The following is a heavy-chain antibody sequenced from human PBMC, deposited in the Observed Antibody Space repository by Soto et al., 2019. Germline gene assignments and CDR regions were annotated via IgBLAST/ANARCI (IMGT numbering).Heavy chain of an antibody. Sequence: AASVKVSCKASGGTFSSYAISWVRQAPGQGLEWMGGIIPIFGTANYAQKFQGRVTITADESTSTAYMELSSLRSEDTAVYYCARGALEMATINYFDYWGQGTLVTVSS. J-gene: IGHJ4*02. D-gene: IGHD5-12*01. CDR3: ARGALEMATINYFDY. V-gene: IGHV1-69*13. CDR1: GGTFSSYA. CDR2: IIPIFGTA.